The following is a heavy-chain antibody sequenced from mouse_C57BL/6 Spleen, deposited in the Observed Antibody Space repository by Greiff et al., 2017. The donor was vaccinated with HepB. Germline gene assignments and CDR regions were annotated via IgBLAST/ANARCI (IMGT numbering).Heavy chain of an antibody. CDR2: IDPNSGGT. Sequence: VQLQQPGAELVKPGASVKLSCKASGYTFTSYWMHWVKQRPGRGLEWIGRIDPNSGGTKYNEKFKSKATLTVDKPSSTAYMQLSSLTSEDSAVYYCARELGFFYYGSSYGYFDVWGTGTTVTVSS. CDR1: GYTFTSYW. J-gene: IGHJ1*03. CDR3: ARELGFFYYGSSYGYFDV. D-gene: IGHD1-1*01. V-gene: IGHV1-72*01.